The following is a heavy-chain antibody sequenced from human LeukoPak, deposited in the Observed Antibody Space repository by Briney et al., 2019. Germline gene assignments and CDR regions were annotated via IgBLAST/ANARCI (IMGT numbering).Heavy chain of an antibody. CDR3: TTLHPSDATDGHDY. CDR1: GFTFSGSA. V-gene: IGHV3-73*01. J-gene: IGHJ4*02. Sequence: GGSLRLSCAASGFTFSGSAMHWVRQAYGQGLELVGRIRSKANSYATAYAASMKGRFTISRDDSKNTAYLQMNSLKSEDTAVYYCTTLHPSDATDGHDYWGQGTLVTVSS. CDR2: IRSKANSYAT. D-gene: IGHD2-2*01.